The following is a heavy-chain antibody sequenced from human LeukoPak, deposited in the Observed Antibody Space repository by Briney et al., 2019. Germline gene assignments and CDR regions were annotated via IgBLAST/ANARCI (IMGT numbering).Heavy chain of an antibody. J-gene: IGHJ4*02. D-gene: IGHD3-22*01. CDR1: GFTVSSNY. V-gene: IGHV3-53*01. CDR2: IYSGGST. CDR3: AKFRSDYYDSSGGDY. Sequence: GGSLRLSCAASGFTVSSNYMSWVRQAPGKGLEWVSVIYSGGSTYYADSVKGRFTISRDNSKNTLYLQMNSLRAEDTAVYYCAKFRSDYYDSSGGDYWGQGTLVTVSS.